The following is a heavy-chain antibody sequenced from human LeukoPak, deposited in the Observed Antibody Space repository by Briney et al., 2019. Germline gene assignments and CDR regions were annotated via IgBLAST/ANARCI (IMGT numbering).Heavy chain of an antibody. D-gene: IGHD3-10*01. Sequence: GESLKISCKGSGYSFNTFWIGWVRQTPETGLEWMGNIYPSDSETKYRPSFQGQVTISVDKSINTAYLRLSSLKASDTATYYCARLIYYGSGRTYFFDSWGQGTLVTVSS. V-gene: IGHV5-51*01. J-gene: IGHJ4*02. CDR2: IYPSDSET. CDR1: GYSFNTFW. CDR3: ARLIYYGSGRTYFFDS.